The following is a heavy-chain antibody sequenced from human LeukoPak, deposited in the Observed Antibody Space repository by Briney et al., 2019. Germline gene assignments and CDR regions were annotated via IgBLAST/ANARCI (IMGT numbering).Heavy chain of an antibody. V-gene: IGHV3-53*01. D-gene: IGHD1-1*01. CDR1: GFTVSSSY. CDR2: IYSGGST. J-gene: IGHJ6*03. Sequence: GGSLRLSCAASGFTVSSSYMSWVRQAPGKGLEWVSVIYSGGSTYYAYSVKGRFTISRDNSKNTLYLQMNSLRAEDTAVYYCARGGATGTTHYYYSYMDVWGKGTTVTVSS. CDR3: ARGGATGTTHYYYSYMDV.